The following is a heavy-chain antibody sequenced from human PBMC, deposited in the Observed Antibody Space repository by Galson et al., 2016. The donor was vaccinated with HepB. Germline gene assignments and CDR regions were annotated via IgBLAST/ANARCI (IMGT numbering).Heavy chain of an antibody. V-gene: IGHV3-43*01. CDR2: ISWDGGST. CDR3: AKIHDYGVLDDFDI. Sequence: SLRLSCAASGFTFDDYTMHWVRQAPGKGLNWVSLISWDGGSTFYADSVKGRFTISRDNSKNSLYLQMNSLRTEDTALYYCAKIHDYGVLDDFDIWGQGTMVTVSS. J-gene: IGHJ3*02. CDR1: GFTFDDYT. D-gene: IGHD4-17*01.